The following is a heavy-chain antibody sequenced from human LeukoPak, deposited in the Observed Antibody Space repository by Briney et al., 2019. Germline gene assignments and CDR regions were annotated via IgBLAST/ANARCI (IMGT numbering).Heavy chain of an antibody. CDR2: ISWDGGST. J-gene: IGHJ6*03. D-gene: IGHD2-15*01. CDR3: AKIYCSGGSCYSLIWYYYYMDV. Sequence: GGSLRLSCAASGFTFDDYTMHWVRQAPGKGLEWVSLISWDGGSTYYADSVKGRFTISRDNSKNSLYLQMNSLRAEDTAVYYCAKIYCSGGSCYSLIWYYYYMDVWGKGTTVTVSS. V-gene: IGHV3-43*01. CDR1: GFTFDDYT.